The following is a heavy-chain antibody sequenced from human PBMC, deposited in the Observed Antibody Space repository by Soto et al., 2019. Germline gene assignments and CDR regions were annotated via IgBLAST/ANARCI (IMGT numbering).Heavy chain of an antibody. CDR1: GYTFTILG. CDR2: ISAYNGNT. CDR3: AREVAIFGVVTTFDP. V-gene: IGHV1-18*01. D-gene: IGHD3-3*01. J-gene: IGHJ5*02. Sequence: SVRVSCTGSGYTFTILGICWVRQAPGQGLEWMGWISAYNGNTNYAQKLQGRVTMTTDTSTSTAYMELRSLRSDDAAVYYCAREVAIFGVVTTFDPWGQGTLVTVSA.